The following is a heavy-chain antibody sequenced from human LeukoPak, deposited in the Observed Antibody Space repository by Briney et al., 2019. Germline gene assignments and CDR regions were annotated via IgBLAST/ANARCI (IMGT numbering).Heavy chain of an antibody. CDR1: GFPFSICR. Sequence: GGSLRLSCAASGFPFSICRMSCVRHAPGKGREGVANIKQEGSEKYYVASMKGRFTVARDDAKNSLYLQMNSLRAEDTAVYYCARRRSHGWFDPWGQGTLVTVSS. V-gene: IGHV3-7*01. CDR3: ARRRSHGWFDP. D-gene: IGHD2-8*01. CDR2: IKQEGSEK. J-gene: IGHJ5*02.